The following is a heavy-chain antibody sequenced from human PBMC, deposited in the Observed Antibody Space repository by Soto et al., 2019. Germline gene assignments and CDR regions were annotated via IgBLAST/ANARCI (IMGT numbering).Heavy chain of an antibody. J-gene: IGHJ6*02. Sequence: ASVKVSCKASGYTFTSYAMHWVRQAPGQRLEWMGWINAGNGNTKYSQKFQGRVTITRDTSASTAYMELSSLSSEDTAVYYCASEAIAAAAVYGMDVWGQGTTVTVSS. V-gene: IGHV1-3*01. CDR2: INAGNGNT. CDR3: ASEAIAAAAVYGMDV. CDR1: GYTFTSYA. D-gene: IGHD6-13*01.